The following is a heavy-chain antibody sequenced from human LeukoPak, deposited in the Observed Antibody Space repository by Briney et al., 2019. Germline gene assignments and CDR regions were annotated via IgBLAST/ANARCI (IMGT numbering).Heavy chain of an antibody. CDR1: GYTFTGYY. CDR3: ARARMVRGVIIKRDNWFDP. CDR2: ISAYNGNT. J-gene: IGHJ5*02. V-gene: IGHV1-18*04. Sequence: ASVKVSCKASGYTFTGYYIHWVRQAPGQGLEWMGWISAYNGNTNYAQKLQGRVTMTTDTSTSTAYMELRSLRSDDTAVYYCARARMVRGVIIKRDNWFDPWGQGTLVTVSS. D-gene: IGHD3-10*01.